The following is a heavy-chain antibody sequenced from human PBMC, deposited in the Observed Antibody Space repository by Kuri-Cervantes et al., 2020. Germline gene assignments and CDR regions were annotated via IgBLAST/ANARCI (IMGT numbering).Heavy chain of an antibody. D-gene: IGHD7-27*01. Sequence: ASVKVSCKASGYTFTSYYIHWVRQAPGQGLEWMGLINTSGGSRNYAQKFQDRVTMTRDTSTSTVYMELSSLRFEDTAVYYCARRGAPTGDYYYHMDVWGKGTTVTVSS. CDR2: INTSGGSR. V-gene: IGHV1-46*01. J-gene: IGHJ6*03. CDR1: GYTFTSYY. CDR3: ARRGAPTGDYYYHMDV.